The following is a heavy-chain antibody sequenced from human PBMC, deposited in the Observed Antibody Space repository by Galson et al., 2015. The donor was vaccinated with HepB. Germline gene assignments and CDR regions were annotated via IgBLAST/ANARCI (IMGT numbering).Heavy chain of an antibody. D-gene: IGHD3-22*01. J-gene: IGHJ4*02. CDR3: AKDRTFLYYDGILDY. Sequence: SLRLSCAASGFTFSNYGMHWVRQAPGKGLEWVAVTVYDGSNKNYADSVKGRFTISRDNSKNTLYLQMNSLRAEDTAVYYCAKDRTFLYYDGILDYWGLGTLVTVSS. V-gene: IGHV3-30*18. CDR1: GFTFSNYG. CDR2: TVYDGSNK.